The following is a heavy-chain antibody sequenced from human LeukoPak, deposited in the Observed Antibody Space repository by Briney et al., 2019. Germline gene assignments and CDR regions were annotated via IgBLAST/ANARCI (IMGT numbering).Heavy chain of an antibody. CDR1: GFTFSSYA. CDR3: AKDLSGYDSFVQFDY. D-gene: IGHD5-12*01. V-gene: IGHV3-23*01. Sequence: GGSLRLSCAASGFTFSSYAMSWVRQAPGKGLEWVSAISGSGGSTYYADSVKARFTISRDNSKNTLYLQMNSLRAEDTAVYYCAKDLSGYDSFVQFDYWGQGTLVTVSS. J-gene: IGHJ4*02. CDR2: ISGSGGST.